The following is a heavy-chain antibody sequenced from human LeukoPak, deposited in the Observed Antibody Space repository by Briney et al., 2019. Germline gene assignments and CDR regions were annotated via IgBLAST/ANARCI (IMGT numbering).Heavy chain of an antibody. V-gene: IGHV3-7*01. CDR1: GFTFSIYW. J-gene: IGHJ6*03. CDR3: ARALGYQLLPGYFHYMDV. CDR2: IKPDGTEK. D-gene: IGHD2-2*01. Sequence: GGSLRLSCAASGFTFSIYWMSWVRQAPGKGLEWVANIKPDGTEKNYVDSVEGRFTISRDNARNSLFLQMDSLRDEDTAVYFCARALGYQLLPGYFHYMDVWAKGTTVTIS.